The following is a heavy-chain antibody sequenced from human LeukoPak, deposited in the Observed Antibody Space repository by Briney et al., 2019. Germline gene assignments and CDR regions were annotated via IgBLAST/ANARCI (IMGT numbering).Heavy chain of an antibody. CDR2: MYHRGST. V-gene: IGHV4-38-2*01. CDR3: ARPNSSSWYYFDN. D-gene: IGHD6-13*01. CDR1: GFTFSSDAM. Sequence: PGGSLRLSCAASGFTFSSDAMNWIRQPPGKGLEWIGSMYHRGSTYYNPSLKSRVTISVDTSKNQFSLKLSSVTAADTAVYYCARPNSSSWYYFDNWGQGTLVTVSS. J-gene: IGHJ4*02.